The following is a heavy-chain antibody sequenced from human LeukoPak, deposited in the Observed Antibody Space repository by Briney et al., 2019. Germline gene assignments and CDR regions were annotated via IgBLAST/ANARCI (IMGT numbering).Heavy chain of an antibody. CDR3: AGHPRYCSSTSCLYGMDV. CDR2: IWYDGSNK. J-gene: IGHJ6*04. CDR1: GFTFSSYG. Sequence: GGSLRLSCAASGFTFSSYGMHWVRQAPGKGLEWVAVIWYDGSNKYYADSVKGRFTISRDNSKSTLYLQMNSLRAEDTAVYYCAGHPRYCSSTSCLYGMDVWGKGTTVTVSS. D-gene: IGHD2-2*01. V-gene: IGHV3-33*01.